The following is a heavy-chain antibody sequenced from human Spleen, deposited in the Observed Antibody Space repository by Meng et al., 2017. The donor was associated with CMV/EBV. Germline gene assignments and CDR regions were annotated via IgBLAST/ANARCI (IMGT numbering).Heavy chain of an antibody. CDR3: ARAPSLDIVVVPAAYYFDY. J-gene: IGHJ4*02. CDR1: FSNYA. D-gene: IGHD2-2*01. Sequence: FSNYAMYWVRQAPGKGLEWVSIISYDGTNKYYADSVKGRFTISRDNSKNTLYLQMGSLRVGDTALYYCARAPSLDIVVVPAAYYFDYWGQGALVTVSS. V-gene: IGHV3-30-3*01. CDR2: ISYDGTNK.